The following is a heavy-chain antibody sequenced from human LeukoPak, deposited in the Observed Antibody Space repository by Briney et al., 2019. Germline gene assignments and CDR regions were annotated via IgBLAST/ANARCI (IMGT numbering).Heavy chain of an antibody. CDR2: INPSGGVR. Sequence: ASVKVSCKASGYTFGTHWMHWVRQAPGQGLEWMGIINPSGGVRSYAQKLKGRVTVTRDMSTRTVYMELSDLRPEDTAVYYCARGRRRSGYNWFDPWGQGTLVTVSS. J-gene: IGHJ5*02. CDR3: ARGRRRSGYNWFDP. CDR1: GYTFGTHW. V-gene: IGHV1-46*01.